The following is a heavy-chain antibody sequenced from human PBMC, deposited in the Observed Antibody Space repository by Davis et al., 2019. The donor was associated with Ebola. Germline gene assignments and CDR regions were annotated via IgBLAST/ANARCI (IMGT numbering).Heavy chain of an antibody. J-gene: IGHJ4*02. V-gene: IGHV3-30*18. CDR1: GFTFSNYD. CDR2: ISTDVSHR. D-gene: IGHD6-19*01. CDR3: AKRKGSGAFFDY. Sequence: GESLKISCAASGFTFSNYDMFWVRQPPGKGLEWVAVISTDVSHRYYPDSVKGRFTISRDNSKKTVYLEMNGLREEDTAVYYCAKRKGSGAFFDYWGQGTLVTVSS.